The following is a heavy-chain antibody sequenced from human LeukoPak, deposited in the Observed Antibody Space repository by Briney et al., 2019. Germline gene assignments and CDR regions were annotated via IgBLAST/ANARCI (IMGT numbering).Heavy chain of an antibody. V-gene: IGHV1-24*01. D-gene: IGHD6-19*01. CDR2: FDPEDGET. CDR1: GYTLTELS. J-gene: IGHJ6*02. Sequence: ASVTVSFKVSGYTLTELSMHWVRQAPGKGLEWMGGFDPEDGETIYAQKFQGRVTMTEDTSTDTAYMELSSLRSEDTAVYYCATDLARYSSGWTPYYYYYGMDVWGQGTTVTVSS. CDR3: ATDLARYSSGWTPYYYYYGMDV.